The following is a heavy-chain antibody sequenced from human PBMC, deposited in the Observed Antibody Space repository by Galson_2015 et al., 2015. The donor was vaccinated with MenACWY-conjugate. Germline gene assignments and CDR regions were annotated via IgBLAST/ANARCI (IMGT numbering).Heavy chain of an antibody. Sequence: SVKVSCKASGYTFTGYYMHWVRQAPGQGLEWMGWINPNSGGTNYAQKFQGWVTMTRDTSISTAYMELSRLRSDDTAVYYCARELAAAHAHDAFDIWGQGTMVTVSS. J-gene: IGHJ3*02. CDR3: ARELAAAHAHDAFDI. D-gene: IGHD6-13*01. V-gene: IGHV1-2*04. CDR1: GYTFTGYY. CDR2: INPNSGGT.